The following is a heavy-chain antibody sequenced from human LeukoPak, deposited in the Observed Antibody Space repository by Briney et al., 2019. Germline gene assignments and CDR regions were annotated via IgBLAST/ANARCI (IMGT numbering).Heavy chain of an antibody. CDR2: ISYDGSNK. CDR1: GFTFSSYG. V-gene: IGHV3-30*03. CDR3: ARDYEHYYDSSGYSD. D-gene: IGHD3-22*01. Sequence: GGSLRLSCAASGFTFSSYGMHWVRQAPGKGLECVAVISYDGSNKYYADSVKGRFTISRDNSKNTLYLQMNSLRAEDTAVYYCARDYEHYYDSSGYSDWGQGTLVTVSS. J-gene: IGHJ4*02.